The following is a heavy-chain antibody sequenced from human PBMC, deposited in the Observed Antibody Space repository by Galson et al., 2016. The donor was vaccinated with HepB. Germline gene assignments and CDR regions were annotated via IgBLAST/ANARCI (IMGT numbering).Heavy chain of an antibody. V-gene: IGHV4-30-4*01. D-gene: IGHD3-10*01. J-gene: IGHJ5*02. CDR1: GGSISSGDYC. CDR2: IYYSGST. CDR3: AGHVRPGSYPHWFDP. Sequence: TLSLTCTVSGGSISSGDYCWSWIRQPPGKGLEWIGYIYYSGSTYYNPSLKSRVTISVDTSKNQFFLKLSSVTAADTAVYYGAGHVRPGSYPHWFDPWGLGTLVTVSS.